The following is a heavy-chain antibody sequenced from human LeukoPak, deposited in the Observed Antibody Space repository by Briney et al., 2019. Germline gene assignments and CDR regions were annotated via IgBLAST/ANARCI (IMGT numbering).Heavy chain of an antibody. D-gene: IGHD3-16*01. Sequence: ASVKVSCMASGYTFTSYDINWVRQATGQGLEWMGWMNPNSGNTGYAQKFQGRVTMTRNTSISTAYMELSSLRSEDTAVYYCARRRMNWGARYFDYWGQGTLVTVSS. CDR3: ARRRMNWGARYFDY. V-gene: IGHV1-8*01. J-gene: IGHJ4*02. CDR1: GYTFTSYD. CDR2: MNPNSGNT.